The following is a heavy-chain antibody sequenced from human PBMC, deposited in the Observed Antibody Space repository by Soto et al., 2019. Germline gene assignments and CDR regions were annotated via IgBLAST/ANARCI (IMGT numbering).Heavy chain of an antibody. D-gene: IGHD3-3*01. V-gene: IGHV4-4*02. CDR1: GDSFTNTNW. CDR2: IYHSGAT. J-gene: IGHJ4*02. CDR3: GKRSLRRLRFLERH. Sequence: QVQLQESGPGLLKPSETLSLTCTVSGDSFTNTNWWSWVRQSPGQGLEWIGEIYHSGATNYNPSLNRRLTMSIDKSKNAFSRKLNSATAADTAVYYCGKRSLRRLRFLERHWGQGTLVTVSS.